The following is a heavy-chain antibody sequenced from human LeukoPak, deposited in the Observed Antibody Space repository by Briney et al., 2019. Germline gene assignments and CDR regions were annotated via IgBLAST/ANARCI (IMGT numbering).Heavy chain of an antibody. Sequence: ASVTVSCKASGYTFTSYYMHWVRQAPGQGLEWMGIINPSGGSTSYAQKFQGRVTMTRDTSTSTVYMELSSLRSEDTAVYYCARTEAYYDSSPPRDYWGQGTLVTVSS. CDR1: GYTFTSYY. CDR3: ARTEAYYDSSPPRDY. D-gene: IGHD3-22*01. CDR2: INPSGGST. J-gene: IGHJ4*02. V-gene: IGHV1-46*01.